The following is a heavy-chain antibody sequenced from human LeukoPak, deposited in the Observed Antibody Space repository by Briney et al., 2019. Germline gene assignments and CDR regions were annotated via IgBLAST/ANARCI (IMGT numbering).Heavy chain of an antibody. D-gene: IGHD6-13*01. J-gene: IGHJ3*02. V-gene: IGHV3-21*04. CDR1: GFTFSSYS. Sequence: GGSLRLSCAASGFTFSSYSMNWVRQAPGKGLEWVSSISSSSSYIYYADSVKGRFTISRDNAKNSLYLQMNSLRAEDTAVYYCARVGRTTAAAGFGAFDIWGQGTMVTVSS. CDR2: ISSSSSYI. CDR3: ARVGRTTAAAGFGAFDI.